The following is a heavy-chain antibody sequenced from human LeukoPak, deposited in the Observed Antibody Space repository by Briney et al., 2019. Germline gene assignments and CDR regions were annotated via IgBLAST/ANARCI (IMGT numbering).Heavy chain of an antibody. Sequence: SETLSLTCTVAGGYIGNYYWSWIRQPAGKGLEWIGRIHTSENTDYNPSLKSRVTMSVDMSTSQFSLRLTSVTAADTAVYYCAREGDYGDYSKSFYYMDVWGKGTTVTVSS. J-gene: IGHJ6*03. D-gene: IGHD4-17*01. CDR1: GGYIGNYY. CDR3: AREGDYGDYSKSFYYMDV. V-gene: IGHV4-4*07. CDR2: IHTSENT.